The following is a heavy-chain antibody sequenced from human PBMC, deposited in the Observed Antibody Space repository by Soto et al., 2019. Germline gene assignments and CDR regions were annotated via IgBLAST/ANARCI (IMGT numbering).Heavy chain of an antibody. CDR3: ARASTYYDYIWGSYRKTERSYFDY. V-gene: IGHV1-2*04. J-gene: IGHJ4*02. CDR2: INPNSGGT. CDR1: GYTFTGYY. Sequence: QVQLVQSGAEVKKPGVSVKVSCKASGYTFTGYYMHWVRQAPGQGLEWMGWINPNSGGTNYAQKLQGWVTMTRDTSISTAYMELSRLRSDDTAVYYCARASTYYDYIWGSYRKTERSYFDYWGQGTLVTVSS. D-gene: IGHD3-16*02.